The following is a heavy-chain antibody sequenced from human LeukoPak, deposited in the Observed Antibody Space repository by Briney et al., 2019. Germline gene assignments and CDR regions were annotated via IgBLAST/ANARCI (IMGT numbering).Heavy chain of an antibody. V-gene: IGHV4-34*01. Sequence: PSETLSLTCAVYGGSFSGYYWSWIRQPPGKGLEWIGEINHSGSTNYNPSLKSRVTISVDTSKNQFSLKLSSVTAADTAVYYCARLPQYSGYDWYYYYYMDVWGKGTTVTISS. CDR2: INHSGST. J-gene: IGHJ6*03. D-gene: IGHD5-12*01. CDR1: GGSFSGYY. CDR3: ARLPQYSGYDWYYYYYMDV.